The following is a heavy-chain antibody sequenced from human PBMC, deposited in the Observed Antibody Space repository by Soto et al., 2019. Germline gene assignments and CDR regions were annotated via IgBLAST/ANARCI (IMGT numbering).Heavy chain of an antibody. J-gene: IGHJ5*02. CDR1: GGTFSSYA. D-gene: IGHD1-1*01. V-gene: IGHV1-69*06. CDR2: IIPIFGTA. Sequence: SVKVSCKASGGTFSSYAISWVRQAPGQGLEWMGGIIPIFGTANYAQKFQGRVTITADKSTSTAYMELSGLRSEDTAVYYCARGRYNWNEGDWFDPWGQGTLVTVSS. CDR3: ARGRYNWNEGDWFDP.